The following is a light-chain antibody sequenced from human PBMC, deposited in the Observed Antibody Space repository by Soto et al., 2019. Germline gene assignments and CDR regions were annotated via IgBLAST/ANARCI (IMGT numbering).Light chain of an antibody. CDR1: QSVSSY. Sequence: EIVLTQSPATLSLSPGERATLSCRASQSVSSYLAWYQQKPGQAPRLLIYDASNRATGIPARFSGSGSGTDFTLTISSLEPEDVAVYYCQQRSDWPPYTFGQGTKPEIK. V-gene: IGKV3-11*01. CDR3: QQRSDWPPYT. J-gene: IGKJ2*01. CDR2: DAS.